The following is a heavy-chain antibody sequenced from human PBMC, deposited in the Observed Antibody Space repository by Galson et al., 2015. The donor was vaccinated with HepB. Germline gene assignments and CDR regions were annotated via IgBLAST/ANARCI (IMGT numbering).Heavy chain of an antibody. V-gene: IGHV3-7*03. D-gene: IGHD3-10*01. CDR1: GFTFSSYW. CDR3: ARGDWEFPPIFDY. Sequence: SLRLSCAASGFTFSSYWMSWVRQAPGKGLEWVANIKQDGSEKYYVDSVKGRFTISRDNAKNSLYLQMNSLRAEDTAVYYCARGDWEFPPIFDYWGQGTLVTVSS. J-gene: IGHJ4*02. CDR2: IKQDGSEK.